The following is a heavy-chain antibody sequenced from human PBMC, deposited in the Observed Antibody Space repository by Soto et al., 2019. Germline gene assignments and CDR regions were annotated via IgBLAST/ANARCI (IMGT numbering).Heavy chain of an antibody. Sequence: ASVKVSCKASGYTFTGYYMHWVRQAPGQGLEWMGWINPNSGGTNYAQKFQGWVTMTRDTSISTAYMELSSLRSEDTAVYYCARDLRALDNNLEYWGQGTPVTVSS. V-gene: IGHV1-2*04. D-gene: IGHD1-1*01. J-gene: IGHJ4*02. CDR1: GYTFTGYY. CDR2: INPNSGGT. CDR3: ARDLRALDNNLEY.